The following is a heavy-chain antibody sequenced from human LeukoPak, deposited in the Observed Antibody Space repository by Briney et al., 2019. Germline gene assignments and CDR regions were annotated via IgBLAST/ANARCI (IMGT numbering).Heavy chain of an antibody. Sequence: PGGSLRLSCTASGFALSSYAMSWVRQAPGKGLEWVSAVATNGGTYYADSVKGRFAISRDNSGNTVYLQLNSLRAEDTAIYYCAKESPYGNNRLYYFDYWGQGTLVTASS. CDR3: AKESPYGNNRLYYFDY. V-gene: IGHV3-23*01. CDR1: GFALSSYA. J-gene: IGHJ4*02. D-gene: IGHD4-11*01. CDR2: VATNGGT.